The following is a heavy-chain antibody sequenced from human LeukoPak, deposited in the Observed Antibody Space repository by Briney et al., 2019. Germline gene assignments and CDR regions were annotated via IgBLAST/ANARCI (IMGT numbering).Heavy chain of an antibody. Sequence: GGSLRLSCAASGFTFSSYAMSWVRQAPGKGLEWVSAISGSGGSTYYADSVKGRFTISRDNSKNTLYLQMNSLRAEDTAVYYCAKDRGGTMVRGVCDYWGQGTLVTVSS. CDR2: ISGSGGST. V-gene: IGHV3-23*01. CDR3: AKDRGGTMVRGVCDY. D-gene: IGHD3-10*01. J-gene: IGHJ4*02. CDR1: GFTFSSYA.